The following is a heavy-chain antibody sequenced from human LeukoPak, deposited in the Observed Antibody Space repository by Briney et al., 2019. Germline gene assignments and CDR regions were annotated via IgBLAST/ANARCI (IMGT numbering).Heavy chain of an antibody. V-gene: IGHV1-46*01. Sequence: ASVKVSCKASGYTFTSYYMHWVRQAPGQGLEWMGIINPSGGSTSYAQKFQGRVTMTRDTSTSTVYMELSSLRADDTAVYYCAEIQSGNKFDYWGQGTLVTVSS. CDR1: GYTFTSYY. CDR3: AEIQSGNKFDY. J-gene: IGHJ4*02. D-gene: IGHD3-3*01. CDR2: INPSGGST.